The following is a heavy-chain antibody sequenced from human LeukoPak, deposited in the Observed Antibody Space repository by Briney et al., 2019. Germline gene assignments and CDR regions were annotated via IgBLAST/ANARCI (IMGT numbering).Heavy chain of an antibody. CDR2: ISSNGGST. J-gene: IGHJ4*02. D-gene: IGHD2-8*01. V-gene: IGHV3-64D*06. Sequence: GGSLRLSCSASGFTFSSYAMHWVRQAPGKGLEYVSAISSNGGSTYYADSVKGRFTISRDNSKNTLYLQMSSLRAEDTAVYYCAKDWSSCSNGVCYVFDYWGQGTLVTVSS. CDR3: AKDWSSCSNGVCYVFDY. CDR1: GFTFSSYA.